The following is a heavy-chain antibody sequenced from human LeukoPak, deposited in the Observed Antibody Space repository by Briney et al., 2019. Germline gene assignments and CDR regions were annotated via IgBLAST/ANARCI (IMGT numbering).Heavy chain of an antibody. CDR3: ARARYVNSFYAFDI. D-gene: IGHD3-9*01. Sequence: PSETLPLTCTVSGGSISSYYWSWIRLPPGKGLEWIGYLSKSGNTNYSPSLKSRVTIFGDTSKNQFFLKLSSVTAADTAVYYCARARYVNSFYAFDIWGQGRLVSVPS. CDR1: GGSISSYY. J-gene: IGHJ3*02. CDR2: LSKSGNT. V-gene: IGHV4-59*01.